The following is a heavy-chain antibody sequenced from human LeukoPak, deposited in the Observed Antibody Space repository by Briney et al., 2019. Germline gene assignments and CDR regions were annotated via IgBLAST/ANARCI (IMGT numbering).Heavy chain of an antibody. CDR1: RFTFSVYE. CDR2: IFPSGGEI. Sequence: GGSLRLSCEASRFTFSVYELKSVRQAPGKGLEWVSSIFPSGGEIHYADSVRGRFTISRDNSKSTLSLQMNSLRAEDTAIYYCATYRQVLLPFESWGQGTLVTVSS. CDR3: ATYRQVLLPFES. J-gene: IGHJ4*02. D-gene: IGHD2-8*02. V-gene: IGHV3-23*01.